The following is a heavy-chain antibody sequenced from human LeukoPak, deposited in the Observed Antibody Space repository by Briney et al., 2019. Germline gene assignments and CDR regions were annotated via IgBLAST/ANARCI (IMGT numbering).Heavy chain of an antibody. V-gene: IGHV3-21*01. CDR1: GFTFSSYS. J-gene: IGHJ4*02. CDR3: ARDRLSSWYSRYFDY. CDR2: ISSSSSYI. Sequence: PGESLKISCAASGFTFSSYSMNWVRQAPGKGLEWVSSISSSSSYIYYADSVKGRFTISRDNAKNSLYLQMNSLRAEDTAVYYCARDRLSSWYSRYFDYWGQGTLVTVSS. D-gene: IGHD6-13*01.